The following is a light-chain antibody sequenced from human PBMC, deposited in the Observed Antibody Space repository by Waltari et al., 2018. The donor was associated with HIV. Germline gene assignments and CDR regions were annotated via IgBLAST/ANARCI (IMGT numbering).Light chain of an antibody. CDR1: INTYNY. CDR2: EVS. Sequence: QSALTQPASVSGSPGQSITISCTGVINTYNYVSWYQQLPGKAPKLRIFEVSNRPSGISNRFSGSKSGNTASLTISGLQAEDEADYYCSSYRGSSTVFGGGTKLTVL. J-gene: IGLJ2*01. V-gene: IGLV2-14*01. CDR3: SSYRGSSTV.